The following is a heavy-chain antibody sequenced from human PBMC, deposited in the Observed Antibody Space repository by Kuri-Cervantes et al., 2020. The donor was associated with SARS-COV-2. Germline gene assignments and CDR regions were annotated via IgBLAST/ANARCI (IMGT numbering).Heavy chain of an antibody. CDR1: GGSISSSSYY. V-gene: IGHV4-39*01. D-gene: IGHD3-3*01. J-gene: IGHJ6*03. Sequence: SETLSLTCTVSGGSISSSSYYWGWIRQPPGKGLEWIGRLNNRGSTNYNPSLTSRVTMSVDTSKNQFSLNLSSVTAADTAVYYCAGQSSTRRYYDFWTGDMDVWGKGTTVTVSS. CDR2: LNNRGST. CDR3: AGQSSTRRYYDFWTGDMDV.